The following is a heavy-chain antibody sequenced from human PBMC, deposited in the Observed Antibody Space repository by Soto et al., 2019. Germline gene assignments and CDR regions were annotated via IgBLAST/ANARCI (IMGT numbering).Heavy chain of an antibody. V-gene: IGHV1-69*13. J-gene: IGHJ6*02. Sequence: PSVKVSCKASGGNFSSYAISWVRQAPGQGLEWMGGIIPIFGTANYAQKFQGRVTITADESTSTAYMELSSLRSEGTGVYYCARASDRKNSGYDFGAPYYYGMDVWGQGTTVTVS. D-gene: IGHD5-12*01. CDR3: ARASDRKNSGYDFGAPYYYGMDV. CDR2: IIPIFGTA. CDR1: GGNFSSYA.